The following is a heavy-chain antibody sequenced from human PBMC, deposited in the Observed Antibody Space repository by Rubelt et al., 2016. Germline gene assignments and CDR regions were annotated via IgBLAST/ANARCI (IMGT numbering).Heavy chain of an antibody. CDR1: EFAFTSYN. V-gene: IGHV3-48*01. CDR3: VRESYKFGEFIIYFDS. CDR2: IGSSGATI. Sequence: EVQLVESGGGLVQPGGSLRLSCAASEFAFTSYNIDWVRQAPGKGLEWVATIGSSGATISYADSVKGRFTISRDNANNSVFLERSRLGAEDAAVYDCVRESYKFGEFIIYFDSWGQGTQVTVS. J-gene: IGHJ4*02. D-gene: IGHD3-10*01.